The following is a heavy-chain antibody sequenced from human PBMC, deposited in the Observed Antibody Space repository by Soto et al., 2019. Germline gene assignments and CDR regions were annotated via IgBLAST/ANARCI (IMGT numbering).Heavy chain of an antibody. CDR2: FDPEDGET. D-gene: IGHD3-9*01. CDR1: GYTLTELS. CDR3: ARSNPEGYFDWSLPDY. V-gene: IGHV1-24*01. Sequence: ASVKVSCKVSGYTLTELSMHWVRQAPGKGLEWMGGFDPEDGETIYAQNFQGRVTMTRNTSISTAYMALSSLRSEDTAVYYCARSNPEGYFDWSLPDYWGQGTLVTVSS. J-gene: IGHJ4*02.